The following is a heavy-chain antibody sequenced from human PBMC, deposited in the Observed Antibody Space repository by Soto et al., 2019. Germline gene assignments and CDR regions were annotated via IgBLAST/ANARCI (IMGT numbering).Heavy chain of an antibody. D-gene: IGHD4-17*01. CDR1: GFTFDDYA. Sequence: EVQLVESGGGLVQPGRSLRLSCAASGFTFDDYAMHWVRQAPGKGLEWVSGISWNSGSIGYADSVKGRFTISRVNAKNSLYLQMNRLRAEDTALYYCAHPRGYGVFDAYDFWGQGAMVTVSS. CDR3: AHPRGYGVFDAYDF. CDR2: ISWNSGSI. J-gene: IGHJ3*01. V-gene: IGHV3-9*01.